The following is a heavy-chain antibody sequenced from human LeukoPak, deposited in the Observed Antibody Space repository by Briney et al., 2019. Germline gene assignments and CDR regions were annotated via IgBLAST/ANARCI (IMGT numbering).Heavy chain of an antibody. CDR1: GGTFSSYA. Sequence: ASVKVSCKASGGTFSSYAISWVRQAPGQGLEWMGRIIPIFGTANYAQKFQGRVTITTDESMSTAYMELSSLRSEDTAVYYCARCRLAVAGILGGFDYWGQGTLVTVSS. V-gene: IGHV1-69*05. J-gene: IGHJ4*02. D-gene: IGHD6-19*01. CDR2: IIPIFGTA. CDR3: ARCRLAVAGILGGFDY.